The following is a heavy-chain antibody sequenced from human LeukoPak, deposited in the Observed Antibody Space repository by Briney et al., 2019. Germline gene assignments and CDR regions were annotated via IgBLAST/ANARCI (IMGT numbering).Heavy chain of an antibody. Sequence: GESLKISCKGSGYSFTSYWIGWVRQMPGKGLEWMGIIYPGDSDTRYSPSFQGQVTISADKSISTAYLQWSSLKASDTAMYYCARLTMVRGVITRVQSEFDYWGQGTLVTVSS. CDR3: ARLTMVRGVITRVQSEFDY. J-gene: IGHJ4*02. D-gene: IGHD3-10*01. CDR2: IYPGDSDT. V-gene: IGHV5-51*03. CDR1: GYSFTSYW.